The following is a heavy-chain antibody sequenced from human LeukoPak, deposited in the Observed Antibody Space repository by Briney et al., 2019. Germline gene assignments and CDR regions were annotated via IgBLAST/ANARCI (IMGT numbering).Heavy chain of an antibody. CDR1: GFTFSSYW. CDR3: ARDQGAVAPDY. V-gene: IGHV3-7*01. D-gene: IGHD6-19*01. CDR2: IKQDGSEK. Sequence: PGGSQRLSCAASGFTFSSYWMSWVRQAPGKGLEWVANIKQDGSEKYYVDSVKGRFTISRDNAKNSLYLQMNSLRAEDTAVYYCARDQGAVAPDYWGQGTLVTVSS. J-gene: IGHJ4*02.